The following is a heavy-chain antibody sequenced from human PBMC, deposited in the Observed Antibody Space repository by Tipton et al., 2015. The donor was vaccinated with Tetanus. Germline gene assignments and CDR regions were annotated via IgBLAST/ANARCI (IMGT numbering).Heavy chain of an antibody. J-gene: IGHJ4*02. Sequence: TLSLTCTVSGGSINPYYWSWIRQPPGKGLEWIGYIYYTGSTKSNPSLQSRVTISIDKSKNQFSLKLSSVTAADTAMYYCASLPQLWFGELIDYWGQGTLVTVSS. V-gene: IGHV4-59*12. D-gene: IGHD3-10*01. CDR2: IYYTGST. CDR3: ASLPQLWFGELIDY. CDR1: GGSINPYY.